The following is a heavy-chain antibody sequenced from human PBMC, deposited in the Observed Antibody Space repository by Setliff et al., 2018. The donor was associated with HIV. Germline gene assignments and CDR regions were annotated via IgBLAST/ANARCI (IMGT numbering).Heavy chain of an antibody. V-gene: IGHV1-69*11. CDR3: AEAAVEMTTIAFGGPPGY. D-gene: IGHD3-16*01. CDR2: IIPFIDAT. Sequence: GASVKVSCKASGGTFRSYSINWVRQAPGQGLEWMGTIIPFIDATHYAQSFQGRLTITADESSNTAYMELSSLRLHDTAVYYCAEAAVEMTTIAFGGPPGYWGQGTLVTVSS. J-gene: IGHJ4*02. CDR1: GGTFRSYS.